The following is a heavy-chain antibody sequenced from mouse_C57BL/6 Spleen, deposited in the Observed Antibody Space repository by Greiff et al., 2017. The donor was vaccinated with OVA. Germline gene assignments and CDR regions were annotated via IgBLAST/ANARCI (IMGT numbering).Heavy chain of an antibody. CDR1: GFSLTSYG. D-gene: IGHD1-1*01. CDR3: ASLITTVVDYYAMDY. Sequence: VQRVESGPGLVQPSQSLSITCTVSGFSLTSYGVHWVRQSPGKGLEWLGVIWSGGSTDYNAAFISRLSISKDNSKSQVFFKMNSLQADDTAIYYCASLITTVVDYYAMDYWGQGTSVTVSS. V-gene: IGHV2-2*01. J-gene: IGHJ4*01. CDR2: IWSGGST.